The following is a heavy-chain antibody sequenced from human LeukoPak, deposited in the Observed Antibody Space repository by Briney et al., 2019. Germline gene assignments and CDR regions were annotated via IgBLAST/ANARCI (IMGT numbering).Heavy chain of an antibody. V-gene: IGHV4-59*01. CDR1: GGSISSYY. Sequence: SETLSLTCTVSGGSISSYYWRWIRQPPGKGLEWIGYIYYSGSTNYNPSLKSRVTISVDTSKNQFSLKLSSVTAADTAVYYCARGGRKAATTQLDYWGQGTLVTVSS. J-gene: IGHJ4*02. CDR3: ARGGRKAATTQLDY. CDR2: IYYSGST. D-gene: IGHD2-15*01.